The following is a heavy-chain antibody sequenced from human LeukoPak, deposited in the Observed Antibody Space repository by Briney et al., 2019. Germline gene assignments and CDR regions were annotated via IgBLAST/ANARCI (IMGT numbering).Heavy chain of an antibody. J-gene: IGHJ4*02. V-gene: IGHV4-59*01. CDR3: VRDCSGGSCYYN. D-gene: IGHD2-15*01. CDR2: IYYSGST. Sequence: PSETLSLTCTVSGGSISSYNWGWIRQSPGKALEWIGNIYYSGSTKYNPSLKSRVTISVDTSKNQFSLNLSSVTAADTAVYYCVRDCSGGSCYYNWGQGTLVSVSS. CDR1: GGSISSYN.